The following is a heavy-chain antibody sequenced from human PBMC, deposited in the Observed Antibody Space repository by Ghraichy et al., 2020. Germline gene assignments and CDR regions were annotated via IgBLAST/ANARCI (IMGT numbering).Heavy chain of an antibody. CDR2: IKSKTDGGTT. J-gene: IGHJ4*02. D-gene: IGHD3-3*01. V-gene: IGHV3-15*01. Sequence: GGSLRLSCAASGFTFSNAWMSWVRQAPGKGLEWVGRIKSKTDGGTTDYAAPVKGRFTISRDDSKNTLYLQMNSLKTEDTAVYYCTTISPPLEYYFDYWGQGSLVTVSS. CDR1: GFTFSNAW. CDR3: TTISPPLEYYFDY.